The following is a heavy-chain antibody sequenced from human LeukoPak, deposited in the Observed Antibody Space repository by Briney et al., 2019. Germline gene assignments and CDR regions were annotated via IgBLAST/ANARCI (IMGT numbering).Heavy chain of an antibody. D-gene: IGHD2-2*01. CDR3: ARQTLSDTIDY. Sequence: NPSETLSLTCTVSGGSISSSSYHWGWIRQPPGKGLEWIGSIYYSGSTYYNPSLKSRVTMSVDTSKNQFSLKLSSVTATDTALYYCARQTLSDTIDYWGQGTLVTVSS. V-gene: IGHV4-39*01. J-gene: IGHJ4*02. CDR1: GGSISSSSYH. CDR2: IYYSGST.